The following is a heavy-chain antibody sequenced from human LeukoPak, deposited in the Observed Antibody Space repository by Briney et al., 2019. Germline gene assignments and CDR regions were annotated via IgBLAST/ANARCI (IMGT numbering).Heavy chain of an antibody. CDR1: GFTFSSYA. CDR3: VKGKDLYGALDI. Sequence: PGRCLRLSCAASGFTFSSYAMHWVRQAPGKGLEWVAVISYDGSNKYYADSVKGRFTISRDNSKNTLYLQMDSLRVEDTAVYYCVKGKDLYGALDIWGQGTMVTVSS. J-gene: IGHJ3*02. CDR2: ISYDGSNK. D-gene: IGHD3-16*01. V-gene: IGHV3-30-3*01.